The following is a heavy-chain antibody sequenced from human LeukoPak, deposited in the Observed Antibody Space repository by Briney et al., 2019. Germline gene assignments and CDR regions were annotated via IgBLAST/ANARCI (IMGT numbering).Heavy chain of an antibody. Sequence: PGGSLRLSCAASGFTFNTYWKHWVRQAPGEGPVWVAHILNDGGSTSYADSVKGRFIISRDNAKNTLSLQMNSRRAEDTAFYYGGRHNYGYDYWGQGTPVTVSS. D-gene: IGHD5-18*01. CDR2: ILNDGGST. J-gene: IGHJ4*02. CDR3: GRHNYGYDY. CDR1: GFTFNTYW. V-gene: IGHV3-74*01.